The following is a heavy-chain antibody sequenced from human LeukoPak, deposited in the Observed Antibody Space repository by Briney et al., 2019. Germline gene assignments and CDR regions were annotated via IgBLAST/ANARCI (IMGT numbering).Heavy chain of an antibody. J-gene: IGHJ3*02. CDR2: INPNSGGT. V-gene: IGHV1-2*06. CDR1: GYTFTGYY. Sequence: ASVKVSCKASGYTFTGYYMHWVRQAPGQGLEWMGRINPNSGGTNYAQKFQGRVTMTRDTSISTAYMELSRLRSDDTAVYYCARDSDDSSGSQGGVAFDIWGQGTMVTVSS. D-gene: IGHD3-22*01. CDR3: ARDSDDSSGSQGGVAFDI.